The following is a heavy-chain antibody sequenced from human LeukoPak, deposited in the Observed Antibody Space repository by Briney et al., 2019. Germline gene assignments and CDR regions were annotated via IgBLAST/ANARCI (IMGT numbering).Heavy chain of an antibody. CDR1: GDSVSINSVT. D-gene: IGHD2-2*01. J-gene: IGHJ5*02. CDR2: TYYRSTWYN. V-gene: IGHV6-1*01. Sequence: SQTLSLTFAISGDSVSINSVTWNWLRQSPSRGLEWLGRTYYRSTWYNDYAVSVRGRITVNPDTSKIQFSLHLNSVTPEDTAVYYCARRLTQYDCFDPWGQGILVTVSS. CDR3: ARRLTQYDCFDP.